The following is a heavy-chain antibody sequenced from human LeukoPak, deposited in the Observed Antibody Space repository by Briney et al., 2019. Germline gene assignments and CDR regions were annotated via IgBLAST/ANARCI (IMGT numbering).Heavy chain of an antibody. CDR2: ISGSSTYT. J-gene: IGHJ4*02. V-gene: IGHV3-11*06. CDR3: ARGRYSTSPLDY. Sequence: GGSLRLSCAASGFSFSDYHMSWIRQAPGKGLEWISYISGSSTYTNYADSVKGRFTISRDNAKNSLYLQTSSLRAEDTAVYYCARGRYSTSPLDYWGQGTLVTVSS. D-gene: IGHD6-6*01. CDR1: GFSFSDYH.